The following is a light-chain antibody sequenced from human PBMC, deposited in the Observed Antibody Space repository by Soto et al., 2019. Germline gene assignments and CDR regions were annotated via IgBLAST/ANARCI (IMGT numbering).Light chain of an antibody. Sequence: QSVLTQPASGSGAPGQSSTISCTGTSSDGGGSDFVSWYQQYPGKAPRLMIYDVSNRPSGVSNRFSGSKSGNTASLTISGLQAEDEADYYCISYTINTFYVFGTG. CDR3: ISYTINTFYV. J-gene: IGLJ1*01. V-gene: IGLV2-14*03. CDR2: DVS. CDR1: SSDGGGSDF.